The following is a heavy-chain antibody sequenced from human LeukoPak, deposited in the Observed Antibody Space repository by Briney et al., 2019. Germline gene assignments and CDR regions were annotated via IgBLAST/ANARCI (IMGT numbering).Heavy chain of an antibody. V-gene: IGHV3-43*02. Sequence: GGSLRLSCAASGFTFDDYAMHWVRPAPGKGLEWVSLISGDGGSTYYADSVKGRFTISRDNSKNSLYLQMNSLRTEDTALYYCAKDIDYYDSSGYFDYWGQGTLVTVSS. D-gene: IGHD3-22*01. CDR3: AKDIDYYDSSGYFDY. CDR1: GFTFDDYA. J-gene: IGHJ4*02. CDR2: ISGDGGST.